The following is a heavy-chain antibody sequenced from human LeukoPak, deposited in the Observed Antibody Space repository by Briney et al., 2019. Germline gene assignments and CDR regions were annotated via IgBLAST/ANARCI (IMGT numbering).Heavy chain of an antibody. Sequence: GGSLRLSCAASGFTFSSYNMNWVRQAPGKGLEWVALISYDGSDKYYADSVKGRFTVSRDNSKNTLYLQMSSLRAEDTAVYYCAREQYYYGSGSYYALDYWGQGTLVTVSS. V-gene: IGHV3-30*03. CDR2: ISYDGSDK. CDR3: AREQYYYGSGSYYALDY. D-gene: IGHD3-10*01. CDR1: GFTFSSYN. J-gene: IGHJ4*02.